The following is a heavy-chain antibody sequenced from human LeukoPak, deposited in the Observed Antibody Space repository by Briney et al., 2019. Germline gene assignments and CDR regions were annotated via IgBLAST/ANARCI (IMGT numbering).Heavy chain of an antibody. J-gene: IGHJ4*02. D-gene: IGHD3-22*01. Sequence: GGSLRLSCAASGFTFSSYSMNWVRQAPGKGLEWVSVIYSGGSTYYADSVKGRFTISRDNSKNTLYLQMNSLRAEDTAVYYCARGGHYYDSSGYYRYWGQGTLVTVSS. V-gene: IGHV3-66*01. CDR3: ARGGHYYDSSGYYRY. CDR2: IYSGGST. CDR1: GFTFSSYS.